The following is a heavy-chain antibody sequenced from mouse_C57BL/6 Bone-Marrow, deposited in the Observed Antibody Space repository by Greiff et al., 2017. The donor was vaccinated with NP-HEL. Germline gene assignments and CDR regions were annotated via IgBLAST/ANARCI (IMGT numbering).Heavy chain of an antibody. CDR3: ARKGIYYGYDSPFDY. D-gene: IGHD2-2*01. J-gene: IGHJ2*01. CDR1: GYTFTDYN. Sequence: EVQLQQSGPELVKPGASVKMSCKASGYTFTDYNMHWVKQSHGKSLEWIGYINPNNGGTSYNQKFKGKATLTVNQSSSTAYMELRSLTSEESAVYYCARKGIYYGYDSPFDYWGQGTTLTVSS. CDR2: INPNNGGT. V-gene: IGHV1-22*01.